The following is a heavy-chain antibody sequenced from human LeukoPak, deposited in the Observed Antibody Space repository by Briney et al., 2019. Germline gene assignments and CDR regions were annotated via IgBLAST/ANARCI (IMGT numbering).Heavy chain of an antibody. D-gene: IGHD5-12*01. J-gene: IGHJ4*02. CDR1: GYTFTAYY. Sequence: ASVKVSCKASGYTFTAYYMHWVRQAPGHGLEWMGMFNPSSGSTTYAQKFQGRVAMTRDTSTSTVYMELSSLRSEDTAVYYCARDRRYNDYDCCFDYWGQGTLVTVSS. V-gene: IGHV1-46*01. CDR3: ARDRRYNDYDCCFDY. CDR2: FNPSSGST.